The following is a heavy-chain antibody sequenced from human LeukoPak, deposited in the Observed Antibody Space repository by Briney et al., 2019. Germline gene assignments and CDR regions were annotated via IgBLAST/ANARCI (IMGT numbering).Heavy chain of an antibody. V-gene: IGHV3-23*01. D-gene: IGHD3-10*01. CDR1: GFTFSTYA. J-gene: IGHJ4*02. CDR2: TTGSGDSA. Sequence: GGSLRLSCAASGFTFSTYAMSWVRQAPGKGLQCVSGTTGSGDSAYSEGSVKGRFFVSRDNSKNTPYLQMNSLRPEDTALYYCAKGRHSRSYNELDYWGQGTLVAVSS. CDR3: AKGRHSRSYNELDY.